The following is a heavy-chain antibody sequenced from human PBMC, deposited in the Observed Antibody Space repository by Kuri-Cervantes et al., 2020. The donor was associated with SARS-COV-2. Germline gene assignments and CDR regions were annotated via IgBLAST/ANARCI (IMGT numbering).Heavy chain of an antibody. CDR2: IWYDGSNK. V-gene: IGHV3-33*08. Sequence: GASLRLSCAASGVTFSSYGMHRVRQAPGKGLEWVAVIWYDGSNKYYADSVKGRFTISRDNSKNTLYLQMNSLRAEDTAVYYCARDPVVVAAADWDGMDVWGQGTTVTVSS. J-gene: IGHJ6*02. CDR3: ARDPVVVAAADWDGMDV. D-gene: IGHD2-15*01. CDR1: GVTFSSYG.